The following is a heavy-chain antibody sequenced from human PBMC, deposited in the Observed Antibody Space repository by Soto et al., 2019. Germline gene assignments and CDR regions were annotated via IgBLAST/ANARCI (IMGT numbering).Heavy chain of an antibody. CDR1: GGSISSYY. CDR3: ARFNWEMGKYYYYYYMDV. Sequence: SETLCLTWTVAGGSISSYYWSWIRQPPGKGLEWIGYIYYSGSTNYNPSHKSRVTISVDTSKNQFSLKLSSVTAADTAVYYCARFNWEMGKYYYYYYMDVWGKGTTVTVSS. CDR2: IYYSGST. D-gene: IGHD7-27*01. J-gene: IGHJ6*03. V-gene: IGHV4-59*08.